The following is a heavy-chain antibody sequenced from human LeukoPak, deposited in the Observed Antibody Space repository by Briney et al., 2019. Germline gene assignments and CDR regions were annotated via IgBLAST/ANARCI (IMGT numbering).Heavy chain of an antibody. V-gene: IGHV1-8*03. Sequence: GASVKVSCKASGYTFTSYDINWVRQATGQGLEWMGWMNPNSGNTGYAQKFQGRVTITRNTPISTAYMELSSLRSEDTAVYYCARGRYYDFWSGYGSPWGQGTLVTVSS. CDR1: GYTFTSYD. J-gene: IGHJ5*02. CDR3: ARGRYYDFWSGYGSP. D-gene: IGHD3-3*01. CDR2: MNPNSGNT.